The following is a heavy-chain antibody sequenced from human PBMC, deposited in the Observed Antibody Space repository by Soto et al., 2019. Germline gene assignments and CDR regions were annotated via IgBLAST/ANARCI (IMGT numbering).Heavy chain of an antibody. CDR3: ARGPPSWEILFDY. J-gene: IGHJ4*02. CDR2: ISSSSSTI. Sequence: GVSLRLSCAASGFTFSSYSMNWVRQAPGKGLEWVSYISSSSSTIYYADSVKGRFTISRDNAKNSLYLQMNSLRAEDTAVYYCARGPPSWEILFDYWGQGTLVTVSS. CDR1: GFTFSSYS. D-gene: IGHD1-26*01. V-gene: IGHV3-48*01.